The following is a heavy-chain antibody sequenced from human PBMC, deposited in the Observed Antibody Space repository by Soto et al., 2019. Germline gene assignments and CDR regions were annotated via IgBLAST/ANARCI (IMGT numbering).Heavy chain of an antibody. CDR3: GIPGATGHLDD. D-gene: IGHD3-10*01. J-gene: IGHJ4*02. V-gene: IGHV1-24*01. CDR1: GYSFSEMS. Sequence: GSVKVSCKVSGYSFSEMSMHWVRQTPEKGLEWMGSFDVEDGQTMYAQKFQGRVTMTEDTSADTADMELSSMRSDDTAAYDCGIPGATGHLDDWGQGSRVTVSS. CDR2: FDVEDGQT.